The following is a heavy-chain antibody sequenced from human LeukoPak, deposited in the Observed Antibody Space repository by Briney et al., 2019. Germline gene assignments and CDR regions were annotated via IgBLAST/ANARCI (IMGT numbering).Heavy chain of an antibody. CDR3: ARLYRYCSGGDCYPYYFDN. CDR1: GYSFTIYW. D-gene: IGHD2-15*01. V-gene: IGHV5-51*01. CDR2: IYPGDSDV. J-gene: IGHJ4*02. Sequence: PGESLKISCEGSGYSFTIYWIGWVRQMPGKGLDWMGIIYPGDSDVRYNPSFQGQVTISADKSINTAYLQWSSLKASDTAMYYCARLYRYCSGGDCYPYYFDNWGQGTLVTVFS.